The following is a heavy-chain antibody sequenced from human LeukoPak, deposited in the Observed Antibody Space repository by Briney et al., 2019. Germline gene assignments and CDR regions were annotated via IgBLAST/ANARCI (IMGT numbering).Heavy chain of an antibody. CDR2: IYSGGST. CDR1: GLNLSSNY. CDR3: ARDGRYCIITSCYGYYGMDV. Sequence: GSLRLSCATSGLNLSSNYLSWVRPGPGKGLEWVSVIYSGGSTYYADSVKGRFTISRQNYKNTLDLQMNSLRPEDTAVYYCARDGRYCIITSCYGYYGMDVWGQGTTVTVSS. D-gene: IGHD2-2*01. J-gene: IGHJ6*02. V-gene: IGHV3-53*04.